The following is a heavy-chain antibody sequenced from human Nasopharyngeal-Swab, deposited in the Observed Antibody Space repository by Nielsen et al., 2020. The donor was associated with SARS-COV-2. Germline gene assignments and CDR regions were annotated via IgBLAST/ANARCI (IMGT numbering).Heavy chain of an antibody. CDR1: GYTFTSYY. Sequence: SVKVSCKASGYTFTSYYMHWVRQAPGQRLEWIGWIVVGSGNTNYAQKFQERVTITRDMSTSTAYMELSSLRSEDTAVYYCAAGHVWSFDYWGQGTLVTVSS. CDR3: AAGHVWSFDY. J-gene: IGHJ4*02. D-gene: IGHD3-10*01. CDR2: IVVGSGNT. V-gene: IGHV1-58*02.